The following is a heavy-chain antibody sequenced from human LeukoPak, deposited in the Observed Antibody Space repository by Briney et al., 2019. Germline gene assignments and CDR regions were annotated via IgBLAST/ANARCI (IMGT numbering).Heavy chain of an antibody. J-gene: IGHJ6*02. CDR2: ISGSGGST. CDR3: AKGNIAARQDIMDV. V-gene: IGHV3-23*01. D-gene: IGHD6-6*01. CDR1: GFTFSSYA. Sequence: GGSLRLSCAASGFTFSSYAMSWVRQGPGKGLEWVSLISGSGGSTYYADSVKGRFTISRDNSKNTLYLQMNSLRVEDTAVYYCAKGNIAARQDIMDVWGQGTTVTVSS.